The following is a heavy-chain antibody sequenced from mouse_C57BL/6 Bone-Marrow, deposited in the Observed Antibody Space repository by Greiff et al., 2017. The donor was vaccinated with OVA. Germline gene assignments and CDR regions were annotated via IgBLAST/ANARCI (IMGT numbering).Heavy chain of an antibody. V-gene: IGHV1-76*01. J-gene: IGHJ2*01. Sequence: VQLQQPGAELVRPGASVKLSCKASGYTFTGYYISWVKQRPGQGLEWIARIYPGSGNTYYNEKFKGKATLTAEKSSSTAYMQLSSLTSDDSAVYCCARSARFRDYFDYWGQGTTLTVSS. CDR1: GYTFTGYY. CDR3: ARSARFRDYFDY. CDR2: IYPGSGNT.